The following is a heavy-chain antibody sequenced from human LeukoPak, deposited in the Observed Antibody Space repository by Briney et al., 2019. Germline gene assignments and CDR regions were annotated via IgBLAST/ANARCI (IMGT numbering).Heavy chain of an antibody. J-gene: IGHJ4*02. Sequence: PSETLSLTCTVSGGSISSSDYYWGRIRQPPGKGLEWIGTIYYSGSTYYNPSLKSRATISVDTSKNQFSLKLNSVTAADTAVYYCARIWSGYPDYWGQGTLVTVSS. CDR1: GGSISSSDYY. CDR2: IYYSGST. CDR3: ARIWSGYPDY. V-gene: IGHV4-39*07. D-gene: IGHD3-3*01.